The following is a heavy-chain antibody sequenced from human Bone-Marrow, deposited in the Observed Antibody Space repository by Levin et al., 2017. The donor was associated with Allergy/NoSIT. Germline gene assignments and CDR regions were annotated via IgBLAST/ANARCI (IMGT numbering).Heavy chain of an antibody. CDR3: TRGWNSPDY. D-gene: IGHD2/OR15-2a*01. J-gene: IGHJ4*02. CDR1: GLTFSNYN. CDR2: TSSSGITI. Sequence: GGSLRLSCAASGLTFSNYNMNWVRQAPGKGLEWVSSTSSSGITIFYASSMQGRFTVSRDNANKSLYLQVSSLRVEDTAVYYCTRGWNSPDYWGQGTLVIVSS. V-gene: IGHV3-21*01.